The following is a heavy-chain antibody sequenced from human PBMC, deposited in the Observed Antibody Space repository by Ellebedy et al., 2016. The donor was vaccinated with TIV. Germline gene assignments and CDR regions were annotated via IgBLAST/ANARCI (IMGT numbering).Heavy chain of an antibody. J-gene: IGHJ5*02. Sequence: SETLSLXXGVSGGSIRSSNWWSWVRQPPGKGLEWIGEIYHTGSTNYNPSLKSRVTISVDKSKNEFSLKLTSVTAADTALYYCVRDRCSSAWGQGTLVTVSS. CDR1: GGSIRSSNW. D-gene: IGHD6-19*01. V-gene: IGHV4-4*02. CDR2: IYHTGST. CDR3: VRDRCSSA.